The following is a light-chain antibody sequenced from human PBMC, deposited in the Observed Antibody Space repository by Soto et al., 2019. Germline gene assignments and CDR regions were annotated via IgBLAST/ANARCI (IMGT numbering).Light chain of an antibody. Sequence: QSALTQAASVSGSPGQSITISCTGTSRDVGGSNSVSWYQQHPGKAPKLLIYDVSNRPSGVSNRFSGSKSGNTASLTISGLQAEDEADYYCSSYTSSSTVVFGGGTKLNVL. J-gene: IGLJ2*01. V-gene: IGLV2-14*01. CDR2: DVS. CDR3: SSYTSSSTVV. CDR1: SRDVGGSNS.